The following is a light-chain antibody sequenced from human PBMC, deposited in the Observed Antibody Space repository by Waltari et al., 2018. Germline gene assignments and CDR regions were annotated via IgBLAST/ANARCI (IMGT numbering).Light chain of an antibody. V-gene: IGLV2-14*01. CDR1: TSDLGGYNY. Sequence: QSALTQPAPVSGSPGQSITISCTGTTSDLGGYNYSSWYQQHPGKAPKLMIYDVSSRPSRDSNPFSSSKSGTTASLIIAGLQAEDEADYYCSSFTSSSTWMFGGGTKLTVL. J-gene: IGLJ3*02. CDR3: SSFTSSSTWM. CDR2: DVS.